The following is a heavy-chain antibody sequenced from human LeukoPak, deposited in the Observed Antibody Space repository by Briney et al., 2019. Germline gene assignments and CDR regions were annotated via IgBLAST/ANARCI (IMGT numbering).Heavy chain of an antibody. CDR1: GGTFSSYA. CDR3: ARFYDILTGFDY. V-gene: IGHV1-46*01. D-gene: IGHD3-9*01. Sequence: ASVKVSCKASGGTFSSYAISWVRQAPGQGLEWMGIINPSGGSTSYAQKFQGRVTMTRDTSTSTVYMELSSLRSEDTAVYYCARFYDILTGFDYWGQGTLVTVSS. J-gene: IGHJ4*02. CDR2: INPSGGST.